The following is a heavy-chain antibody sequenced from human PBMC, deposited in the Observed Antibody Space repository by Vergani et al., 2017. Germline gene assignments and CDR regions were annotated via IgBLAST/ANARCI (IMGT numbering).Heavy chain of an antibody. CDR1: GGTFSSYA. J-gene: IGHJ4*02. V-gene: IGHV1-69*01. Sequence: QVQLVQSGAEVKKPGSSVKVSCKASGGTFSSYAISWVRQAPGQGLEWMGGIIPIFGTANYAQKFQGRVTITADESTSTAYMELSSLRSDDTAVYYCARAGYCSSTSCYLLDYGGQGTLVTVSS. CDR3: ARAGYCSSTSCYLLDY. D-gene: IGHD2-2*01. CDR2: IIPIFGTA.